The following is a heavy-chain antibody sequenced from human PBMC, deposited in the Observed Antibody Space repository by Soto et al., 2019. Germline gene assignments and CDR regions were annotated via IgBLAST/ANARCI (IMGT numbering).Heavy chain of an antibody. CDR3: ATVMDRRGYGMDV. CDR1: GFTFSNTW. V-gene: IGHV3-15*07. CDR2: NKTKTDGRTT. D-gene: IGHD2-2*03. Sequence: EMQLVESGGGLVKPGGSLRLSCAASGFTFSNTWMNWVRQAPGKRLEWVGRNKTKTDGRTTDDAAPVKGRFTISRDDSKNKLYLQMNSLKTEDTAVYYCATVMDRRGYGMDVWGQGTTVTVSS. J-gene: IGHJ6*02.